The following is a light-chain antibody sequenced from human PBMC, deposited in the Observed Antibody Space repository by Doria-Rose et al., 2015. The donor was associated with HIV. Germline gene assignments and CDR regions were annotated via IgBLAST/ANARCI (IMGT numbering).Light chain of an antibody. J-gene: IGLJ1*01. CDR2: DVS. Sequence: QSALTQPASVSGSPGQSITISCTGTSSDVGGFGYVSWYQQHPGKAPKLMIYDVSNRPSGGSNRFSGSKSGDTASLIISGLQAEDEADYYCNSYTTSSTHNYVFGTGTKVTVL. CDR1: SSDVGGFGY. V-gene: IGLV2-14*03. CDR3: NSYTTSSTHNYV.